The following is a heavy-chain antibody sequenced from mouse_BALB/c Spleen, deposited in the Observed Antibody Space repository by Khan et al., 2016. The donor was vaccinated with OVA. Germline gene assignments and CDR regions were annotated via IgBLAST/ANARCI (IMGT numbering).Heavy chain of an antibody. CDR3: VNDGAYHRNDGWFAY. CDR2: INPSNGYT. D-gene: IGHD2-14*01. Sequence: QVQLKQSGAELARPGASVKMSCKASGYTFTSYTIHWIKLRPGQGLEWIGFINPSNGYTNYNQKFKDKATLTADKSSTTVYMQLRSLTSDDSAFYTIVNDGAYHRNDGWFAYWGKGTLVTVSA. V-gene: IGHV1-4*01. J-gene: IGHJ3*01. CDR1: GYTFTSYT.